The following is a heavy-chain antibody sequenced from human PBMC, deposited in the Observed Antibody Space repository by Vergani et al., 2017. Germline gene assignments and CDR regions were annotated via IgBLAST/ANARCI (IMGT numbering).Heavy chain of an antibody. CDR1: GFTFSSYW. V-gene: IGHV3-7*01. J-gene: IGHJ6*02. CDR3: RGNRYTSSWCYYYAMDV. CDR2: IKQDGSEK. Sequence: EVQLVESGGGLVQPGGSLRLSCVASGFTFSSYWMSWVRQAPGGGLEWVANIKQDGSEKYYVDSVKGGLTISSDNAKNSLYLQMNSLRAEDTAVYYCRGNRYTSSWCYYYAMDVWGQGTTVTVSS. D-gene: IGHD6-13*01.